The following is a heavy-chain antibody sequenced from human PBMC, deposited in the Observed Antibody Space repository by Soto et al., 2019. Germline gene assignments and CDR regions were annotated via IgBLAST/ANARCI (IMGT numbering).Heavy chain of an antibody. J-gene: IGHJ2*01. Sequence: EVQLLESGGGLVQPGGSLRLSCAASGFTFSSYAMSWVRQVPGKGLEWVSAISGSGGSTYYADSVKGRFTISRDNSKNTLYLQMNSLRAEDTAVYYCAKEGELPPEADWYFDLWGRGTLVTVSS. CDR2: ISGSGGST. D-gene: IGHD1-26*01. CDR3: AKEGELPPEADWYFDL. CDR1: GFTFSSYA. V-gene: IGHV3-23*01.